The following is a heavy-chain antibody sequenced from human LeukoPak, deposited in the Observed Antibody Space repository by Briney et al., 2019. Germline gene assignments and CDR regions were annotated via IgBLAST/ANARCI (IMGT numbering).Heavy chain of an antibody. V-gene: IGHV3-23*01. Sequence: GGSLRLSCAASGFTFSSYAMSWVRQAPGKGLEWVSAISGSGGSTYYAASVKGRFTISRDNSKNTLYLQMNSLRAEDKAVYYCAKVQYQLPHLDYWGQGTLVTVSS. CDR3: AKVQYQLPHLDY. J-gene: IGHJ4*02. CDR1: GFTFSSYA. CDR2: ISGSGGST. D-gene: IGHD2-2*01.